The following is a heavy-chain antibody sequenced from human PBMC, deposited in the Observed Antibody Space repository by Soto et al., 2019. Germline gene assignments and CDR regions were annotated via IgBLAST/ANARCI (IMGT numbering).Heavy chain of an antibody. CDR3: ATPMRYYYENSGQSPWFDP. J-gene: IGHJ5*02. D-gene: IGHD3-22*01. CDR2: IIPIFGIA. V-gene: IGHV1-69*12. Sequence: QVQLVQSGAEVKKPGSSVKVSCKASGGTFSNYGISWVRQAPGQGLEWMGGIIPIFGIANYGQKFQGRVTITADESTSTAYMELSSMRSEDTAVYYCATPMRYYYENSGQSPWFDPWGQGTLVTVS. CDR1: GGTFSNYG.